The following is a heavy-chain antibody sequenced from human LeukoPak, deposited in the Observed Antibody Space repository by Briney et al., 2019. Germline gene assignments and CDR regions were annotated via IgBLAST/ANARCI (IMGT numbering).Heavy chain of an antibody. CDR3: ARRVRAGDLDWFDP. CDR2: IHHSGNT. D-gene: IGHD3-16*01. J-gene: IGHJ5*02. CDR1: GYSISSGYN. V-gene: IGHV4-38-2*02. Sequence: SETLSLTCTVSGYSISSGYNSGWFRQPPGKGLEWIGDIHHSGNTNYTPSLRSRVTMSADTSKNQFSLKLSSVTAADTALYYCARRVRAGDLDWFDPWGQGTLVTVSS.